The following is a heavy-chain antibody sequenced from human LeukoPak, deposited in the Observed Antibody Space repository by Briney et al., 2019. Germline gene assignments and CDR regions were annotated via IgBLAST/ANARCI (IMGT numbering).Heavy chain of an antibody. D-gene: IGHD6-13*01. CDR1: GGSISGSSYY. CDR2: IFYSGSN. Sequence: SETLSLTCNVSGGSISGSSYYWGWIRQPPGKGLEWIGSIFYSGSNYYNPSLKSRVTISVDTSRNQFSLKLNSVTAADTAVYYCARLAGSWHSIFDYWGQGTLVTASS. V-gene: IGHV4-39*01. CDR3: ARLAGSWHSIFDY. J-gene: IGHJ4*02.